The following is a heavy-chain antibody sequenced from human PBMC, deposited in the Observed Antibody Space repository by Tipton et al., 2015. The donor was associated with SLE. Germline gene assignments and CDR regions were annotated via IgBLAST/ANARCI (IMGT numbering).Heavy chain of an antibody. J-gene: IGHJ6*02. CDR2: ISYSGRH. CDR1: GGSISSNSYY. D-gene: IGHD3-16*01. CDR3: AREPPSSYYYGMDV. V-gene: IGHV4-39*02. Sequence: TLSLTCTISGGSISSNSYYLGWIGQPPGKGLEWIGSISYSGRHYNNPSLHSRVTISVDTSKNQFSLKLKSVTAADTAVYYCAREPPSSYYYGMDVWGQGTTVTVFS.